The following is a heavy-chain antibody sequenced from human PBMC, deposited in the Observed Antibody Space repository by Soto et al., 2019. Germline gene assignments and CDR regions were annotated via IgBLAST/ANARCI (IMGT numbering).Heavy chain of an antibody. V-gene: IGHV3-33*01. J-gene: IGHJ6*02. CDR2: IWYDGSNK. CDR1: GFTFSSYG. D-gene: IGHD1-26*01. Sequence: GGSLRLSCAASGFTFSSYGMHWVRQAPGKGLEWVAVIWYDGSNKYYADSVKGRFTISRDNSKNTLYLQMNSLRAEDTAVYYCARDQAMGGSYYRVLYGMDVWGQGTTVTVSS. CDR3: ARDQAMGGSYYRVLYGMDV.